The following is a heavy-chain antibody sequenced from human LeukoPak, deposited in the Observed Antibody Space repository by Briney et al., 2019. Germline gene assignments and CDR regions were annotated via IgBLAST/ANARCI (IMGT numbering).Heavy chain of an antibody. V-gene: IGHV1-69*06. D-gene: IGHD5-12*01. J-gene: IGHJ4*02. CDR2: IIPIFGTA. CDR3: ARDHGATMGYFDY. Sequence: SVKVSCKASGGTFSSYAISWVRQAPGQGLEWMGGIIPIFGTANYAQKFQGRVTITADKSTSTAYMELSSLRSEDTAVYYCARDHGATMGYFDYWGQGTPVTVSS. CDR1: GGTFSSYA.